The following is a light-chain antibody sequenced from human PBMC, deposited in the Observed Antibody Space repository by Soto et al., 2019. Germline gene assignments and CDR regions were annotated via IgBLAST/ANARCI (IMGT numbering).Light chain of an antibody. J-gene: IGLJ2*01. CDR1: TGAVTSGHY. CDR2: ETS. V-gene: IGLV7-46*01. CDR3: LLSYGGALVV. Sequence: QAVVTQEPSLTVSPGGTVTLTCGSSTGAVTSGHYPYWFQQKPGQAPRTLIYETSNKHSWTPARFSGSLLGGKAALTLSGAQPEDEAEYYCLLSYGGALVVFGGGTKLTVL.